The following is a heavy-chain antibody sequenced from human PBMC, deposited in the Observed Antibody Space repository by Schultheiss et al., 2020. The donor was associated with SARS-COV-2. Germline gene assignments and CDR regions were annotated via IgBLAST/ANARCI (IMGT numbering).Heavy chain of an antibody. D-gene: IGHD2-2*01. CDR3: ARRVVVVPAVGYMDV. V-gene: IGHV4-4*07. CDR2: IYTSGST. Sequence: SQTLSLTCTVSGGSISSYYWSWIRQPAGKGLEWIGRIYTSGSTNYNPSLKSRVTMSVDTSKNQFSLKLSSVTAADTAVYYCARRVVVVPAVGYMDVWGKGTTVTVSS. J-gene: IGHJ6*03. CDR1: GGSISSYY.